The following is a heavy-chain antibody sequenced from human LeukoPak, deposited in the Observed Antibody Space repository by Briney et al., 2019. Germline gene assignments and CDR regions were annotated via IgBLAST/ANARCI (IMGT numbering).Heavy chain of an antibody. J-gene: IGHJ4*02. CDR3: ARDPKIVVVPAAHKNDY. Sequence: PGGSLRLSCAASGFTFSSYSMNWVRQAPGKGLEWVSSISSSSSYIYYADSVKGRFTISRDNAKNSLYLQMNSLRAEDTAVYYCARDPKIVVVPAAHKNDYWGQGTLVTVSS. V-gene: IGHV3-21*01. D-gene: IGHD2-2*01. CDR2: ISSSSSYI. CDR1: GFTFSSYS.